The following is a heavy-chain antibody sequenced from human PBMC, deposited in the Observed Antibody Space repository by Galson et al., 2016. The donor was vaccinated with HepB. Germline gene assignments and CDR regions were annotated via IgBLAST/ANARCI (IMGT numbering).Heavy chain of an antibody. Sequence: SLRLSCAASGFTFSSYNLNWVRQAPGKGLEWVSSISRGSAYIYYADSVKGRFTISRDNSKNTLFLQMNSLRAEDTAVYYCARAHTIMLNYFDYWGQGTLVTVSS. D-gene: IGHD3-16*01. CDR1: GFTFSSYN. CDR2: ISRGSAYI. CDR3: ARAHTIMLNYFDY. J-gene: IGHJ4*02. V-gene: IGHV3-21*01.